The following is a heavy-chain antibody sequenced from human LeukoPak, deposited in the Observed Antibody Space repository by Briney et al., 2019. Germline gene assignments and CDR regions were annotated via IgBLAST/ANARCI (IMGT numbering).Heavy chain of an antibody. D-gene: IGHD3-22*01. J-gene: IGHJ4*02. CDR1: GFTFSSYS. Sequence: GGSLRLSCAASGFTFSSYSMNWVRQAPGKGLEWVSSISSSSSYTYYADSVKGRFTISRDNAKNSLYLQMNSLRAEDTAVYYCARESPQYYYDSSGYPVFDYWGQGTLVTVSS. CDR2: ISSSSSYT. CDR3: ARESPQYYYDSSGYPVFDY. V-gene: IGHV3-21*01.